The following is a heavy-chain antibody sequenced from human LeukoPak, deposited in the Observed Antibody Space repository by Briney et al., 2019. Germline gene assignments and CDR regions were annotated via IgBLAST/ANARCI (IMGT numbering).Heavy chain of an antibody. J-gene: IGHJ4*02. Sequence: PGGSLRLSCAASGFTFTNFDMHWVRQAPGKGLEWVTVISDDGNNKYFADSVKGRFTISRDNSKNALYLQMNSLRAEDTAVYYCAKGGPHYGSGSYYAFDYWGQGTLVTVSS. D-gene: IGHD3-10*01. CDR1: GFTFTNFD. CDR2: ISDDGNNK. CDR3: AKGGPHYGSGSYYAFDY. V-gene: IGHV3-30*18.